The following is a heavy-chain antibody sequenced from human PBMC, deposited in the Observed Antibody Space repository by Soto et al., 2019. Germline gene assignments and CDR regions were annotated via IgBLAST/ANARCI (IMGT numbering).Heavy chain of an antibody. CDR1: GYTFTSYG. CDR2: ISAYNGNT. J-gene: IGHJ6*02. Sequence: ASVKVSCKASGYTFTSYGISWVRQAPGQGLEWMGWISAYNGNTNYAQKLQGRVTMTTDTSTSTAYMELRSLRSDDTAVYYCARDLRITMIVVVINYYYGMDVWGQGTTVTVS. CDR3: ARDLRITMIVVVINYYYGMDV. V-gene: IGHV1-18*04. D-gene: IGHD3-22*01.